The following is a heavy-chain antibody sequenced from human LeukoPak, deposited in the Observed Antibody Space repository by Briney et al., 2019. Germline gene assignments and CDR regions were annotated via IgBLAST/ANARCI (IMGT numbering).Heavy chain of an antibody. CDR2: ISGSGGST. CDR3: AKGRYYGSGKWGHFEY. CDR1: GFTFSGYA. J-gene: IGHJ4*02. Sequence: GGSLRLSCTASGFTFSGYAMSWVRQAPGKGLEWVSGISGSGGSTYYADSVKGRLTISRDNSKNTLYLQMNSLRAEDTAVYYCAKGRYYGSGKWGHFEYWGQGTLVTVSS. D-gene: IGHD3-10*01. V-gene: IGHV3-23*01.